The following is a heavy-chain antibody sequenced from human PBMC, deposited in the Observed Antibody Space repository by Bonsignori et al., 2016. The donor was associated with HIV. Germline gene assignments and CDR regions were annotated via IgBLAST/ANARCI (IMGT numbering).Heavy chain of an antibody. CDR1: GGSFSGYY. Sequence: GSLRLSCAVYGGSFSGYYWSWIRQPPGKGLEWIGEINHSGSTNYNPSLKSRVTISVDTSKNQFSLKLSSVTAADTAVYYCARVTGGYDYYYYYYMDVWGKGTTVTVSS. J-gene: IGHJ6*03. CDR2: INHSGST. D-gene: IGHD5-12*01. CDR3: ARVTGGYDYYYYYYMDV. V-gene: IGHV4-34*01.